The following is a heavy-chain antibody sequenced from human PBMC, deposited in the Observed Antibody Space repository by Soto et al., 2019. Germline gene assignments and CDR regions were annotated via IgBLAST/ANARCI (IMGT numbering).Heavy chain of an antibody. Sequence: QVQLQESGPGLVKPSETLSLTCTVSGVSINSYYWSWIRQPPGKGLEWIGNIYYSGYINYSGGTNYNPSLKSRVTISVDASKNQFSLKLSGVTAADTAVDYCARELYGSGAIDYWGQGTLVTFSS. CDR1: GVSINSYY. CDR2: IYYSGYINYSGGT. V-gene: IGHV4-59*01. J-gene: IGHJ4*02. D-gene: IGHD6-19*01. CDR3: ARELYGSGAIDY.